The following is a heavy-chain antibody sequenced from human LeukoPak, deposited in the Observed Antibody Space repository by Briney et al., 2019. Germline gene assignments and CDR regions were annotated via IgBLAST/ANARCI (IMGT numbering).Heavy chain of an antibody. CDR3: AREPIVVVPAADSVYYYYGMDV. CDR2: IIPIFGTA. J-gene: IGHJ6*02. CDR1: GGTFSSYA. D-gene: IGHD2-2*01. Sequence: SVEVSCKASGGTFSSYAISWVRQAPGQGLEWMGGIIPIFGTANYAQKFQGRVTITADESTSTAYMELSSLRSEDTAVYYCAREPIVVVPAADSVYYYYGMDVWGQGTTVTFSS. V-gene: IGHV1-69*13.